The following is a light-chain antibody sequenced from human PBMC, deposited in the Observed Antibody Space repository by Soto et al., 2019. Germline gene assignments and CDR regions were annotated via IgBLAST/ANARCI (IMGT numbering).Light chain of an antibody. Sequence: QSALTQPASVSGSPGQSIAISCTGTSSDVGAYDYVSWYQQYPGKAPKLIIYDVANRPSGVSDRFSGSKSGNTASLTISGLHTEDEADYHCSSYTSSSTLVFGGGTKVTVL. V-gene: IGLV2-14*01. CDR1: SSDVGAYDY. CDR3: SSYTSSSTLV. CDR2: DVA. J-gene: IGLJ2*01.